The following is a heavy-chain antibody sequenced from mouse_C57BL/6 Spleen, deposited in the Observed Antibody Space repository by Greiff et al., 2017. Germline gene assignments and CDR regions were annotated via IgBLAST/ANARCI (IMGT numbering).Heavy chain of an antibody. CDR3: ARYALMGDAMDY. J-gene: IGHJ4*01. CDR1: GYSFTSDY. CDR2: ISYTGST. Sequence: EVQLEESGPGLAKPSQTLSLSCSVTGYSFTSDYWNWIRKFPGHKLEYMGYISYTGSTYYNPYLKSRNSMTLDTSKNPYYLQLNYLTTEDTAAYYCARYALMGDAMDYWGQGTSVTVSS. D-gene: IGHD2-3*01. V-gene: IGHV3-8*01.